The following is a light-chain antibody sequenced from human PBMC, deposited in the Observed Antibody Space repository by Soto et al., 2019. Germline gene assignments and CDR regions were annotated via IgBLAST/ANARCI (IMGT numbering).Light chain of an antibody. CDR2: WAS. CDR3: QQYYSSPS. Sequence: DIVMTQSPDSLAVSLGERGTINCKSSQSVLYSSNSKNYLAWYQHKPGQPPRLLIYWASTRESGVPDRFGGSGSGTDFTLTISSLQAEDVAVYYCQQYYSSPSFGGGTKVEIK. CDR1: QSVLYSSNSKNY. J-gene: IGKJ4*01. V-gene: IGKV4-1*01.